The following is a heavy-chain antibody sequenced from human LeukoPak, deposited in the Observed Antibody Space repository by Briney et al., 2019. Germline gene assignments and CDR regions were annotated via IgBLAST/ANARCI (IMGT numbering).Heavy chain of an antibody. CDR3: ARGRTMVRGITWFDP. Sequence: PSETLSLTCTVSGYSMSSGYYWSWIRQPPGKGLEWIGEINHSGSTNYNPSLKSRVTIAVDTSKNQFSLRLTSVTAADTAVYYCARGRTMVRGITWFDPWGQGTLVTVSS. V-gene: IGHV4-34*01. CDR1: GYSMSSGYY. D-gene: IGHD3-10*01. J-gene: IGHJ5*02. CDR2: INHSGST.